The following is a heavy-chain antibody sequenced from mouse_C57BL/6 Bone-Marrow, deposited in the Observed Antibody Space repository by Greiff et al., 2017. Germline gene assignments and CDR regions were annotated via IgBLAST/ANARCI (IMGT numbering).Heavy chain of an antibody. CDR1: GYTFTSYW. Sequence: QVQLQQPGAELVRPGTSVKLSCKASGYTFTSYWMHWVKQRPGQGLEWIGVIDPSDSYTNYNQKFKGKATLTVDTSSSTAYMQLRSLTSEDSAVYYGARDDGSSYWYFDVWGTGTTVTVSS. CDR3: ARDDGSSYWYFDV. D-gene: IGHD1-1*01. CDR2: IDPSDSYT. V-gene: IGHV1-59*01. J-gene: IGHJ1*03.